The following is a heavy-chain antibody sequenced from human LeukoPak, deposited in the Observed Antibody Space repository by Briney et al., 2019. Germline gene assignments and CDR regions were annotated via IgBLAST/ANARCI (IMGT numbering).Heavy chain of an antibody. V-gene: IGHV3-33*06. D-gene: IGHD3-3*01. CDR1: GFTFSSYG. CDR3: AKHIYGVVSIQQ. Sequence: GGSLRLSCAASGFTFSSYGMHWVRQAPGKGLEWVAVIWYGGSNKYYADSVKGRFTISRDNSKNTLYLQMSSLKTEDTAVYYCAKHIYGVVSIQQWGQGTLVTVSS. J-gene: IGHJ1*01. CDR2: IWYGGSNK.